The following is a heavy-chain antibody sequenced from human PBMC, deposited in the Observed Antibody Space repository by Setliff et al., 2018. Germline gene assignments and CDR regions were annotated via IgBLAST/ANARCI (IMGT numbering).Heavy chain of an antibody. V-gene: IGHV1-46*01. CDR3: TRGYYDSYARYYVVGDY. D-gene: IGHD3-22*01. J-gene: IGHJ4*02. CDR2: INPGGGST. CDR1: GYTFTNHY. Sequence: ASVKVSCKASGYTFTNHYMHWVRQAPGQGLEWMGMINPGGGSTTYAQKFQGRVTMTRDTSTSTVYMELSSLRTEDTAVYYCTRGYYDSYARYYVVGDYWGQGTPVTVSS.